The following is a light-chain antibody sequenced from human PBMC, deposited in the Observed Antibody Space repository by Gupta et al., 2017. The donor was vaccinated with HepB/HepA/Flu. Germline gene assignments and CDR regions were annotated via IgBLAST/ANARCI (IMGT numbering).Light chain of an antibody. Sequence: QAALPQPAPVSGSPGPSINISCTGTNSDIGGYNCVSWYQQYPGRAPNLLICDDSNRPSGISNRFSGSKSGNTASLTISGLQAEDEADYYCASCSTSGTLVLFGGGTKLTVL. CDR3: ASCSTSGTLVL. CDR1: NSDIGGYNC. CDR2: DDS. V-gene: IGLV2-14*03. J-gene: IGLJ2*01.